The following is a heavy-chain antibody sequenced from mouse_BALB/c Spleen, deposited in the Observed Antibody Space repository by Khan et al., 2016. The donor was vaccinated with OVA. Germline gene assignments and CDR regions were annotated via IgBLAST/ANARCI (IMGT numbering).Heavy chain of an antibody. CDR1: GYSITSGYG. Sequence: VQLKQSGPGLVKPSQSLSLTCTVTGYSITSGYGWNWIRQLPGNKLEWMGYITYCGSTNYNPPFKTRISITPDTSNNQLFLQLKSVTTEDTATYYCGRTGRIKYWGQGTTLTVSS. V-gene: IGHV3-1*02. CDR2: ITYCGST. J-gene: IGHJ2*01. CDR3: GRTGRIKY. D-gene: IGHD1-1*01.